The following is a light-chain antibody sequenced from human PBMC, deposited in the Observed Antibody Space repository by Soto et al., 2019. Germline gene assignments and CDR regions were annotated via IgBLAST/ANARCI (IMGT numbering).Light chain of an antibody. CDR2: GAS. Sequence: IVVKQSPGTLSLYKGERATLSCRASQSVSSSYLAWYQQKPGQAPRLLIYGASSRATGIPDRFSGSGSGTDFTLTISRLEPEDFAVYYCQQFSSYPLPFAGGTKV. J-gene: IGKJ4*01. V-gene: IGKV3-20*01. CDR1: QSVSSSY. CDR3: QQFSSYPLP.